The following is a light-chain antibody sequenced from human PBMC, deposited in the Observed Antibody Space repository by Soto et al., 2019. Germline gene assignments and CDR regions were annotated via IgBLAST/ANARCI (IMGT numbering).Light chain of an antibody. J-gene: IGKJ1*01. Sequence: DIQMTQSPSTLSASVGDRVTITCRASQSISSWLAWYQQKPGKAPKLLIYDASSLESGVPSRFSGSGSGTEFTLTLSSLQPDDFATYYCQQYNSYSWTFGQGTKAEIK. CDR1: QSISSW. V-gene: IGKV1-5*01. CDR3: QQYNSYSWT. CDR2: DAS.